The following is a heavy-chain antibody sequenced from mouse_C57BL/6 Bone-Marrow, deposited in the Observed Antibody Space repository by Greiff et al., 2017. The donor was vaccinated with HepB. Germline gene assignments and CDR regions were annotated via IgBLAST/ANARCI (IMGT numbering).Heavy chain of an antibody. CDR2: IDPSDSET. J-gene: IGHJ3*01. CDR1: GYTFTSYW. V-gene: IGHV1-52*01. Sequence: QVQLQQSGAELVRPGSSVKLSCKASGYTFTSYWMHWVKQRPIQGLEWIGNIDPSDSETHYNQKFKDKATLTVDKSSSTAYMQLSSLTSEDSAVYYCAREEPRLDSSGPAWFAYWGQGTLVTVSA. D-gene: IGHD3-2*02. CDR3: AREEPRLDSSGPAWFAY.